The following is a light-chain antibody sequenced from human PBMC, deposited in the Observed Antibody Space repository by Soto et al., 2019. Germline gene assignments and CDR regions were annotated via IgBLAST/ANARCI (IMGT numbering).Light chain of an antibody. CDR3: SSYTSSSTPAVV. V-gene: IGLV2-14*01. J-gene: IGLJ2*01. Sequence: QSALTQPASVSGSPGQSITISCTGTSSDVGGYNYVSWYQQHPGKAPKRMIYDVSNRPSGVSNRFSGSESGNTASLTISGLQAEDEADYYCSSYTSSSTPAVVFGGGTKLTVL. CDR1: SSDVGGYNY. CDR2: DVS.